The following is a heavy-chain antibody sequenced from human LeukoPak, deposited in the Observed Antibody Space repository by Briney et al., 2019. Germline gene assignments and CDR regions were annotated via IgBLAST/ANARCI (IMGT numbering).Heavy chain of an antibody. CDR1: GGSISSSTCY. J-gene: IGHJ4*02. CDR2: IYYSRST. D-gene: IGHD2-2*01. Sequence: SETLSLTCTVSGGSISSSTCYWGWIRQPPGKGLEWIGSIYYSRSTYYNPSLKSRVTISVDTSKNQLSLKLSSVTATDTAVYYCARSEGHVVVVLGWGQGTLVAVSS. V-gene: IGHV4-39*01. CDR3: ARSEGHVVVVLG.